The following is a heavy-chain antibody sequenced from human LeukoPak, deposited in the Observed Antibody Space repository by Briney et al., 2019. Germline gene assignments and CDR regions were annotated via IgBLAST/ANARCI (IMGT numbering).Heavy chain of an antibody. J-gene: IGHJ5*02. V-gene: IGHV4-61*02. D-gene: IGHD2-15*01. Sequence: SETLSLTCTVSGGSISSDSYYWTWIRQPAGKGLEWIGRIYNSGSTNYNPSLKSRVTISVDTSKNQFSLKLSSVTAADTAVYYCARHRCSGGSCYPMNWFDPWGQGTLVTVSS. CDR1: GGSISSDSYY. CDR3: ARHRCSGGSCYPMNWFDP. CDR2: IYNSGST.